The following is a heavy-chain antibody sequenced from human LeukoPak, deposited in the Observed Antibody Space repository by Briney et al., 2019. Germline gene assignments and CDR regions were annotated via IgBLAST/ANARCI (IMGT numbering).Heavy chain of an antibody. CDR1: GFTFTTYG. CDR2: ISYDGSNK. V-gene: IGHV3-30*18. J-gene: IGHJ4*02. Sequence: PGRSLRLSCAASGFTFTTYGIHWVRQAPGKGLEWVAVISYDGSNKYYADSVKGRFTISRDNSKNTLDLQMNSQRAEDTAVYYCAKDMDYWGQGTLVTVSS. CDR3: AKDMDY.